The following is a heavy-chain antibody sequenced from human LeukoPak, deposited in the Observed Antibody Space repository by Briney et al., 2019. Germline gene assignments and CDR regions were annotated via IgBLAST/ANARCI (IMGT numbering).Heavy chain of an antibody. V-gene: IGHV3-48*01. CDR2: ISSSSSTV. D-gene: IGHD6-13*01. CDR3: ARSDSSSWYFPPGYFDY. J-gene: IGHJ4*02. Sequence: GSLRLSCVTSGFNSTNYNMNWVRQAPGKGLEWVSYISSSSSTVYYADSVKGRFTISRDNAKNSLYLQMNSLRAEDTAVYYCARSDSSSWYFPPGYFDYWGQGTLVTVSS. CDR1: GFNSTNYN.